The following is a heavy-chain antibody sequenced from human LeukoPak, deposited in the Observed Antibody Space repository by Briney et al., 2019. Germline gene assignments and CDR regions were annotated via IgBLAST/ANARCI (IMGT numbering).Heavy chain of an antibody. CDR2: IYYSGST. CDR3: ARLNSCGPRRYDAFDI. J-gene: IGHJ3*02. CDR1: GGSISSTSYY. D-gene: IGHD3-22*01. Sequence: SETLSLTCTVSGGSISSTSYYWGWIRQPPGKGLEWIGSIYYSGSTYYNPSLKSRVTISVDTSKNQFSLKLSSVTAADTGVYYCARLNSCGPRRYDAFDIWGQGTMVTVSS. V-gene: IGHV4-39*07.